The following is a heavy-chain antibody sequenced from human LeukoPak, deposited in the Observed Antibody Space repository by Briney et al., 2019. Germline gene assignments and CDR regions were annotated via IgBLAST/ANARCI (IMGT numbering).Heavy chain of an antibody. V-gene: IGHV5-51*01. CDR3: ARSSSSWYRAAFDI. D-gene: IGHD6-13*01. Sequence: GESLKISCKGSGYSFTSYWIGWVRQMPGKGLERMGIIYPGASDLRYSPSFQGQVTISADKSITTAYLQWSSLKASDTAMYYCARSSSSWYRAAFDIWGQGTMVTVSS. CDR2: IYPGASDL. CDR1: GYSFTSYW. J-gene: IGHJ3*02.